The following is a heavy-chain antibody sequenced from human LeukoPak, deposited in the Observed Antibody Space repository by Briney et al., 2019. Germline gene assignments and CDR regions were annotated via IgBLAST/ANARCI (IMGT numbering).Heavy chain of an antibody. J-gene: IGHJ4*02. CDR1: GFTFSSYW. D-gene: IGHD6-19*01. Sequence: GGSLRLSCAASGFTFSSYWMSWVRQAPGKGLGWVANIKQDGSEKYYVDSVKGRFTISRDNAKNSLYLQMNSLRAEDTAVYNCARDQWPHPYDYWGQGTLVTVSS. V-gene: IGHV3-7*04. CDR2: IKQDGSEK. CDR3: ARDQWPHPYDY.